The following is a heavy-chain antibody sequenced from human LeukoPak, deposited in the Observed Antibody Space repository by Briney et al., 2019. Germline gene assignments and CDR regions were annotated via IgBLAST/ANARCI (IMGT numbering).Heavy chain of an antibody. CDR3: ARDRDYYDSSGYPKNWFDP. J-gene: IGHJ5*02. CDR1: GYTFTGYY. D-gene: IGHD3-22*01. Sequence: ASVKVSCKASGYTFTGYYMHWVRQAPGQGLEWMGWINPNSGGTNYAQKFQGRVTKTRDTSISTAYMELSRLRSDDTAVYYCARDRDYYDSSGYPKNWFDPWGQGTLVTVSS. CDR2: INPNSGGT. V-gene: IGHV1-2*02.